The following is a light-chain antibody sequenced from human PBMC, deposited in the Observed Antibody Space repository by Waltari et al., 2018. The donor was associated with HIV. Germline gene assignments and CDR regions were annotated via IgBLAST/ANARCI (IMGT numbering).Light chain of an antibody. V-gene: IGLV2-14*01. CDR1: SSDVGGYNY. CDR2: EVS. Sequence: QSALTQPASVSGSPGQSITISCTGTSSDVGGYNYVSWYQQHPGKAPKLMIYEVSKRASGGSNRLSGSKSGNTASLTISGLQAEDEADYYCSSYTSSSTRVFGGGTNRTVL. CDR3: SSYTSSSTRV. J-gene: IGLJ3*02.